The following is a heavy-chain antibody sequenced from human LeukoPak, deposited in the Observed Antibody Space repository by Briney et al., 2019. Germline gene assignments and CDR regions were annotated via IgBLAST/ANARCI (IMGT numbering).Heavy chain of an antibody. CDR3: ARAPLDYVWGSYRSASGMDV. CDR1: GGSFSGYY. Sequence: SETLSLTCAVYGGSFSGYYWSWIRQPPGKGLEWIGEINHSGSTNYNPSLKSRVTISVDTSKNQFPLKLSSVTAADTAVYYCARAPLDYVWGSYRSASGMDVWGQGTTVTVSS. J-gene: IGHJ6*02. D-gene: IGHD3-16*02. CDR2: INHSGST. V-gene: IGHV4-34*01.